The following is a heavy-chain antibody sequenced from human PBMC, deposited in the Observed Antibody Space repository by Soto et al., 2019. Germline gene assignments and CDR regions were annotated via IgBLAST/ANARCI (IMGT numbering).Heavy chain of an antibody. Sequence: PGGSLRLSCSASGFTFSSYGMHWVRQAPGKGLEWVAVISYDGSNKYYADSVKGRFTISRDNSKNTLYLQMNSLRAEDTAVYYCAKDRRYNWNYGSLHYYYYGMDVWGQGTTVTVSS. J-gene: IGHJ6*02. CDR3: AKDRRYNWNYGSLHYYYYGMDV. V-gene: IGHV3-30*18. CDR1: GFTFSSYG. CDR2: ISYDGSNK. D-gene: IGHD1-7*01.